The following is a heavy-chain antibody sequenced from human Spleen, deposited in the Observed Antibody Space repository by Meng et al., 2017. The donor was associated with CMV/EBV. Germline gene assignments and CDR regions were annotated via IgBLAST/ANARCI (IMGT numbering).Heavy chain of an antibody. J-gene: IGHJ5*02. CDR3: ASNRFCGSSCSGSWFDP. CDR2: INTDGSRP. CDR1: GFTFSGFW. V-gene: IGHV3-74*03. Sequence: GESLKISCAASGFTFSGFWMHWVRQAPGKGLVWVSRINTDGSRPSYADSVKGRFTISRDNAKNTVYLQMDSLGADDDTAVYYCASNRFCGSSCSGSWFDPWGQGTLVTVSS. D-gene: IGHD2-15*01.